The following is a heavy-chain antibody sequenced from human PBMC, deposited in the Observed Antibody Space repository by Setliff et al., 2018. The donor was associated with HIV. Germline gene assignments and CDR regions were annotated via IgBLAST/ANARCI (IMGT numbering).Heavy chain of an antibody. Sequence: ASVKVSCKVSGYTFTDYYIHWVQQAPGKGLEWMGPVDPGDGEPEYAEKFQGRVTITANTSIDTAYMDLSSLTSEDTAVYYCATGGASMEIDSWGQGTLVTVSS. CDR3: ATGGASMEIDS. CDR2: VDPGDGEP. J-gene: IGHJ4*02. V-gene: IGHV1-69-2*01. CDR1: GYTFTDYY. D-gene: IGHD2-8*01.